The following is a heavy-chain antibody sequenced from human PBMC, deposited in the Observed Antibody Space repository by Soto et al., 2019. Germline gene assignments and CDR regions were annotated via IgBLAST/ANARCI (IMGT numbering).Heavy chain of an antibody. Sequence: QVQLVQSGAEVKKPGASVQVSCKASGYTFTNYGINWVRQAPGQGLEWMGWINTYNGNTNFAQRLQGRVTMTTEASTSTAYMEFRSLRSDDTAVYYCARGSSPVDFDYWGQGPLVTVSS. D-gene: IGHD6-13*01. CDR1: GYTFTNYG. J-gene: IGHJ4*02. CDR3: ARGSSPVDFDY. V-gene: IGHV1-18*01. CDR2: INTYNGNT.